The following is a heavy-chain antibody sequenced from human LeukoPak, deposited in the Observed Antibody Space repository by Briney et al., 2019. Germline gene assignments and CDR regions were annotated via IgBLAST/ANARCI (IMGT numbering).Heavy chain of an antibody. V-gene: IGHV3-11*01. CDR2: VSGSGDNI. CDR3: ARVGDDYDDK. J-gene: IGHJ4*02. Sequence: GGSLRLSCAASGFTFSDYYMSWIRQAPGKGLEWVSHVSGSGDNISYADSVKGRFTISRDNAKKSLYLQMNSLRAEDTAVYYCARVGDDYDDKWGRGTLVTVSS. CDR1: GFTFSDYY. D-gene: IGHD4/OR15-4a*01.